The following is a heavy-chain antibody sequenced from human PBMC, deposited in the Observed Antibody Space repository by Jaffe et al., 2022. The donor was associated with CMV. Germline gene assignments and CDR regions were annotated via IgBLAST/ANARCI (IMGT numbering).Heavy chain of an antibody. CDR2: IIPIFGTA. CDR3: ARGVDCSSTSCYWGNFDY. Sequence: QVQLVQSGAEVKKPGSSVKVSCKASGGTFSSYAISWVRQAPGQGLEWMGGIIPIFGTANYAQKFQGRVTITADESTSTAYMELSSLRSEDTAVYYCARGVDCSSTSCYWGNFDYWGQGTLVTVSS. J-gene: IGHJ4*02. CDR1: GGTFSSYA. V-gene: IGHV1-69*01. D-gene: IGHD2-2*01.